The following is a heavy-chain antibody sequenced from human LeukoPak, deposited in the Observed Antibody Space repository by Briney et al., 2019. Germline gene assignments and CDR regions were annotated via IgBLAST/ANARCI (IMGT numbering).Heavy chain of an antibody. CDR2: INTDGSST. D-gene: IGHD6-13*01. CDR1: GFTFSNYW. V-gene: IGHV3-74*01. J-gene: IGHJ6*02. CDR3: ARGPAAGDYYYGMDV. Sequence: PGGSLRLSCATSGFTFSNYWMHWVRQAPGKGLVWVSRINTDGSSTDYADSVKGRFTISRHNSKNTLYLQMNSLRAEDTAVYYCARGPAAGDYYYGMDVWGQGTTVTVSS.